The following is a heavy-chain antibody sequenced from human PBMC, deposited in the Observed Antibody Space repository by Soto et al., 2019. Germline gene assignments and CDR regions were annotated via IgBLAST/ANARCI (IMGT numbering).Heavy chain of an antibody. CDR2: ISGRGGTT. CDR3: AKGEEGSFSYYYVMDV. CDR1: GFTFSSYA. D-gene: IGHD1-26*01. J-gene: IGHJ6*04. V-gene: IGHV3-23*01. Sequence: TGGSMRLSCAASGFTFSSYAMSWVRQTPGKGLEWVSAISGRGGTTYYADSVKGRFTISRDNSKNTLYVQMNSLRAEDTAVYYCAKGEEGSFSYYYVMDVWGKGTTVTVSS.